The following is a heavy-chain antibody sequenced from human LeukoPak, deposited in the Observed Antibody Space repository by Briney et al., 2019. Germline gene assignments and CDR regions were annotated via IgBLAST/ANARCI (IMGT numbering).Heavy chain of an antibody. Sequence: PSETLSLTCAVYGGSFGGYYWIWIRQPPGKGLEWIGEINHSGSTNYNPSLKSRVTISVDTSTKQFSLKLSSVTAADTGIYYCARGRRLTIFGVVIGWFDPWGQGTLVTVSS. D-gene: IGHD3-3*01. CDR3: ARGRRLTIFGVVIGWFDP. J-gene: IGHJ5*02. CDR2: INHSGST. V-gene: IGHV4-34*01. CDR1: GGSFGGYY.